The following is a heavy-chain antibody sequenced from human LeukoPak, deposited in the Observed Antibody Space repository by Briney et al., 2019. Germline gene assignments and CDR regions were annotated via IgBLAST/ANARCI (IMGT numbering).Heavy chain of an antibody. D-gene: IGHD3-3*01. V-gene: IGHV3-7*01. CDR2: IKQVGSEK. J-gene: IGHJ4*02. Sequence: GGSLRLSCAASGFTFSSYWMSWVRQAPGKGLEWVANIKQVGSEKYYVDSVKGRFTISRDNAKNSLYLQMNSLRAEDTAVYYCARTQTYYDFWSGPSDPYFDYWGQGTLVTVSS. CDR3: ARTQTYYDFWSGPSDPYFDY. CDR1: GFTFSSYW.